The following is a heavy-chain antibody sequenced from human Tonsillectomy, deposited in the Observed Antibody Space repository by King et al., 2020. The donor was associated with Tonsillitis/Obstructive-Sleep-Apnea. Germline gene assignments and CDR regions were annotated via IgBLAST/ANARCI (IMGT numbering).Heavy chain of an antibody. D-gene: IGHD6-13*01. V-gene: IGHV4-59*12. CDR2: IYYSGST. CDR3: ARDSSSWYGYWYFDL. J-gene: IGHJ2*01. Sequence: VQLQESGPGLVKPSETLSLTCTVSGGSISSYYWSWIRQPPGKGLEWIGYIYYSGSTNYNPSLKSRVTISVDTSKNQFSLKLSSVTAADTAVYYCARDSSSWYGYWYFDLWGRGGLVTVSS. CDR1: GGSISSYY.